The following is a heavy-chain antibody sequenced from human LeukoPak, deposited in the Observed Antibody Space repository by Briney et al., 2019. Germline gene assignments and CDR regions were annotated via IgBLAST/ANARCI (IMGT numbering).Heavy chain of an antibody. CDR3: ARDTDGSGWSFDY. CDR2: ITSNGGTT. J-gene: IGHJ4*02. D-gene: IGHD6-19*01. V-gene: IGHV3-64*01. CDR1: GFIFNNYG. Sequence: GGSLRLSCAASGFIFNNYGLIWVRQAPGKGLEWVSAITSNGGTTYYANSVKGRFTISRDNSKNTLFLQMGSLRPEDMAVYYCARDTDGSGWSFDYWGQGTLVTVSS.